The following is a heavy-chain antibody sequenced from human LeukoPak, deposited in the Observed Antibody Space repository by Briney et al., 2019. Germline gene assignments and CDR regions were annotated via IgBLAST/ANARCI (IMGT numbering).Heavy chain of an antibody. CDR2: IYHSGSN. V-gene: IGHV4-38-2*02. D-gene: IGHD6-19*01. J-gene: IGHJ5*02. Sequence: SETLSLTCTVSGYSISSGYYWGWFRQPPGKGREWFGSIYHSGSNYYKPSLKSRVTISVDTSKNQFSLKLSSVTAADTAVYYCARGGGSGWYSSENWFDPWGQGTLVTVSS. CDR3: ARGGGSGWYSSENWFDP. CDR1: GYSISSGYY.